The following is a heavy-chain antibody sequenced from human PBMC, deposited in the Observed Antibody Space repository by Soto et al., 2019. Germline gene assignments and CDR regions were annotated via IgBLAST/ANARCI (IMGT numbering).Heavy chain of an antibody. D-gene: IGHD3-16*01. CDR3: ATFTFGRHFDT. V-gene: IGHV3-23*01. CDR2: ISGSGFST. Sequence: GGSLRRSCAASGFTFNTYAMSWVRQAPGQGLEWVSAISGSGFSTYYADSVKGRFSISSDSSKNTLFLQMNSLRADDTAVYFCATFTFGRHFDTWGQGTIDTVS. CDR1: GFTFNTYA. J-gene: IGHJ3*02.